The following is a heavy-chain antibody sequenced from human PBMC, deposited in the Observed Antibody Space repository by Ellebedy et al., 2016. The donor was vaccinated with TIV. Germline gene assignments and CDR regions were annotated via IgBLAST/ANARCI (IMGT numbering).Heavy chain of an antibody. V-gene: IGHV1-18*01. CDR3: ARDDYVWGSYRSMGY. CDR1: GYTFTNHV. D-gene: IGHD3-16*02. J-gene: IGHJ4*02. CDR2: INPYNDDT. Sequence: AASVKVSCKASGYTFTNHVISWVRQAPGQGLEWMGWINPYNDDTNYAQKLRDRVAMTTDTSTSTAYMDLRSLRPDDTAVYYCARDDYVWGSYRSMGYWGQGTLVTVPS.